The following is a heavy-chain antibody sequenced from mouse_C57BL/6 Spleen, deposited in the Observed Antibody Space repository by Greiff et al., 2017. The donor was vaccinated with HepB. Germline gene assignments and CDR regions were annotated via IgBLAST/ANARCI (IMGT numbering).Heavy chain of an antibody. CDR2: ISNGGGST. Sequence: EVQLVESGGGLVQPGGSLKLSCAASGFTFSDYYMYWVRQTPEKRLEWVAYISNGGGSTYYPDTVKGRFTISRDNAKNTLYLQMSRLKSEDTAMYYCARCGGYYFDYWGQGTTLTVSS. CDR3: ARCGGYYFDY. D-gene: IGHD1-1*02. V-gene: IGHV5-12*01. J-gene: IGHJ2*01. CDR1: GFTFSDYY.